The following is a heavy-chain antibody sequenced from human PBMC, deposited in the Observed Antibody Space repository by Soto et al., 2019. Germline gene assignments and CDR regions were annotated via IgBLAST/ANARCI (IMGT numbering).Heavy chain of an antibody. D-gene: IGHD5-12*01. J-gene: IGHJ4*02. CDR1: GFTFSSYW. CDR2: INSDGSST. V-gene: IGHV3-74*01. Sequence: EVQLVESGGGLVQPGGSLRLSCAASGFTFSSYWMHWVRQAPGKGLVWVSRINSDGSSTSYADSVKGRVTISRDNAKNTLYLQMNSLRAEDTAVYYCASGEMATSNLDYWGQGTLVTVSS. CDR3: ASGEMATSNLDY.